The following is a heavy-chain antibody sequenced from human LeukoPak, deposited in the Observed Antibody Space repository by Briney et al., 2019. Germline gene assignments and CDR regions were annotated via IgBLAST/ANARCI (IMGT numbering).Heavy chain of an antibody. D-gene: IGHD5-24*01. CDR3: ARDNGWLTAFDI. CDR2: IRYDGSNK. J-gene: IGHJ3*02. Sequence: GGSLRLSCAASGFTFSSYGIHWVRQAPGKGLEWVAFIRYDGSNKYSADSVKGRFTISRDNSKNTVYLQMNSLRVEDTAVYYCARDNGWLTAFDIWGQGTMVTVSS. CDR1: GFTFSSYG. V-gene: IGHV3-30*02.